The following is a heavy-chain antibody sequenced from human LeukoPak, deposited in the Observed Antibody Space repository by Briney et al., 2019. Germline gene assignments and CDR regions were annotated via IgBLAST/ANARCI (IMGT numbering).Heavy chain of an antibody. CDR1: GFTFSSYS. D-gene: IGHD1-26*01. J-gene: IGHJ4*02. CDR3: ARDRGGSYSAIDY. CDR2: ISSSSSTI. Sequence: GGSLRLSCAAAGFTFSSYSMNWVRQAPGKGLEWVSFISSSSSTIYYADSVEGRFTISRDNAKNSLYLQMNSLRAEDTAVYYCARDRGGSYSAIDYWGQGTLVTVSS. V-gene: IGHV3-48*04.